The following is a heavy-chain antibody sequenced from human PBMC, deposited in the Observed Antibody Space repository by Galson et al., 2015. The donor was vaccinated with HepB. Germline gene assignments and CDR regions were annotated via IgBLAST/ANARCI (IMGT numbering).Heavy chain of an antibody. Sequence: SETLSLTCTVSGASISSSGFYWGWIRQPPGKGLEWIGSVYYSGNTYYNPSLKSRVTISVDTSKNQFSLKLTSVTATDTAVYYCATGASILWFGELLFSFQHWGQGTLVTVSS. D-gene: IGHD3-10*01. CDR1: GASISSSGFY. CDR3: ATGASILWFGELLFSFQH. J-gene: IGHJ1*01. V-gene: IGHV4-39*01. CDR2: VYYSGNT.